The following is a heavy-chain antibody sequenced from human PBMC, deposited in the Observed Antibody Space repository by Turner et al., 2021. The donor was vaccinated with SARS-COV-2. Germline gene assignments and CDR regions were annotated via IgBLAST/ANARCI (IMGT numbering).Heavy chain of an antibody. CDR3: ARARGVDYYDSSGQRFDP. CDR2: IIPIFGTA. D-gene: IGHD3-22*01. CDR1: GGTFSSYA. V-gene: IGHV1-69*01. Sequence: QVQLVQSGAEAQKPGSSVKVSCNASGGTFSSYAISWVRQAPGQGLERLGGIIPIFGTANYAKKFQGRITITAEESTRTAYMELSSLRSKDTAVYYCARARGVDYYDSSGQRFDPWGQGTLITVSS. J-gene: IGHJ5*02.